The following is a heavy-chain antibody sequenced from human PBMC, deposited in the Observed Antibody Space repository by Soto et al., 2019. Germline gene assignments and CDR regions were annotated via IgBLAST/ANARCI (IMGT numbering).Heavy chain of an antibody. Sequence: GGSLRLSCAASGFTFSKYAMTWVRQAPGKGLEWVSVISGSGDSTYYADSVKGRFTISRDNSKNTLYLQMNSLRAEDTAVYYCAKSPGLEAAGTPYYFYSYMDVWGKGTTVTVSS. CDR2: ISGSGDST. CDR1: GFTFSKYA. D-gene: IGHD6-13*01. V-gene: IGHV3-23*01. CDR3: AKSPGLEAAGTPYYFYSYMDV. J-gene: IGHJ6*03.